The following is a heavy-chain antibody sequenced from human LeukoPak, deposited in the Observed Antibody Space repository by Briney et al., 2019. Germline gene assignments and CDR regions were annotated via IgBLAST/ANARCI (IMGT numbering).Heavy chain of an antibody. V-gene: IGHV4-59*08. CDR1: GGSISGYY. Sequence: PSETLSLTCTVSGGSISGYYWSWIRQPPGNGLEWIGYIYYSGNTNYNPSLQSRVTISVDTSKNQFSLKLSSVTAADTAVYYCARHNYYDSSGYYPLSYWGQGTLVTVSS. D-gene: IGHD3-22*01. CDR3: ARHNYYDSSGYYPLSY. CDR2: IYYSGNT. J-gene: IGHJ4*02.